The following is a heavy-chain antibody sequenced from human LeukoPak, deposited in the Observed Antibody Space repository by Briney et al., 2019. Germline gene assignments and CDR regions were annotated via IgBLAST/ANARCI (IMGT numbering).Heavy chain of an antibody. J-gene: IGHJ4*02. D-gene: IGHD3-10*01. CDR3: AMMRGVMGY. CDR2: IKNKAYSYIT. V-gene: IGHV3-72*01. Sequence: GGSLRLSCAASGFSFSDHFMDWLRQAPGKGLEWVGRIKNKAYSYITEYAASVEGRFTISRDESKSSVYLQLNSLKSADTAVYYCAMMRGVMGYWGQGTLLTVSS. CDR1: GFSFSDHF.